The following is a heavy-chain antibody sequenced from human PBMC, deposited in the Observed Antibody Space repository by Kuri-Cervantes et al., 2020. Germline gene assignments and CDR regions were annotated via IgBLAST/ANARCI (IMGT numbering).Heavy chain of an antibody. D-gene: IGHD3-16*01. CDR2: MNPNSGNT. V-gene: IGHV1-8*02. J-gene: IGHJ5*02. CDR3: ARGGLGFGGGGWFDP. Sequence: ASVKVSCKASGGTFSSYAISWVRQAPGQGLEWMGWMNPNSGNTGYAQKFQGRVTMTRNTSISTAYMELSSLRSEDTAVYYCARGGLGFGGGGWFDPWGQGTLVTVSS. CDR1: GGTFSSYA.